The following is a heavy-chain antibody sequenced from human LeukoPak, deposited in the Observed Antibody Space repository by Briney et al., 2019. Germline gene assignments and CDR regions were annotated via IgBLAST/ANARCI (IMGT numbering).Heavy chain of an antibody. V-gene: IGHV4-59*01. CDR3: ARTPSGSFDY. Sequence: SETLSLTCAVYGGPFSGYYWSWIRQPPGKGLEWIGYIYYSGSTNYNPSLKSRVTISVDTSKNQFSLKLSSVTAADTAVYYCARTPSGSFDYWGQGTLVTVSS. CDR1: GGPFSGYY. CDR2: IYYSGST. J-gene: IGHJ4*02. D-gene: IGHD1-26*01.